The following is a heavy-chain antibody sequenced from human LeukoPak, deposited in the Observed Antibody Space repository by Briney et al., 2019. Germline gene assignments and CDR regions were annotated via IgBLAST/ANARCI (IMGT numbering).Heavy chain of an antibody. D-gene: IGHD5-18*01. CDR1: GGAISSYY. V-gene: IGHV4-59*01. J-gene: IGHJ3*02. CDR2: IYYSGST. CDR3: ARGYSYGYGDAFDI. Sequence: PSETLSLTCTVSGGAISSYYWSWIREPPGKGLEWIGYIYYSGSTNYNPSLKSRGTISVDTSKNQFSLKLSSVTAADTAVYYCARGYSYGYGDAFDIWGQGTMVTVSS.